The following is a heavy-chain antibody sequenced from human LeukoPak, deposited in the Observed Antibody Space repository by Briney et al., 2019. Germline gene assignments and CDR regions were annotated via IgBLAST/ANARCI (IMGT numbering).Heavy chain of an antibody. J-gene: IGHJ4*02. CDR1: GSTFSSLA. CDR3: ARRTALEQYFDY. CDR2: ITGSGSNT. Sequence: GGSLRLSCAASGSTFSSLAMSWVRQAPGKGLEWVSAITGSGSNTYYADSVKGRFTISRDNSKNTLYLQMNSMRADDTAVYYCARRTALEQYFDYWGQGTLVTVSS. D-gene: IGHD1/OR15-1a*01. V-gene: IGHV3-23*01.